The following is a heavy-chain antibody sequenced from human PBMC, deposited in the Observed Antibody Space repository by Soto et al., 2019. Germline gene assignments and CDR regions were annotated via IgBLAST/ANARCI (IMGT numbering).Heavy chain of an antibody. V-gene: IGHV4-59*01. CDR3: ARDLWGYCGTDCYPLDV. D-gene: IGHD2-21*02. CDR1: GGSISRYY. J-gene: IGHJ6*02. Sequence: QVQLQESGPGLVKPSETLSLTCTVSGGSISRYYWSWIRQPPGKGLEWIGYMYNTGSTVYNPPFKSAVTISVDTSKNQFSLKLNSVTAADTAVYYCARDLWGYCGTDCYPLDVWGQGTTVTVSS. CDR2: MYNTGST.